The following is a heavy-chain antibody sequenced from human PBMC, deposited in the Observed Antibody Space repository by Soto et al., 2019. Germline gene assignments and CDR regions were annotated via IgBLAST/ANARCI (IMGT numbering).Heavy chain of an antibody. Sequence: AGSLRLSCAASGFTFCSYSMNWVRKAPGKGLEWVSSISSSSSYIYYADSVKGRFTISRDNAKNSLYLQMNSLRAEDTAVYYCASQGLYYYGLDVWGQGTTVTVSS. V-gene: IGHV3-21*01. CDR1: GFTFCSYS. CDR2: ISSSSSYI. CDR3: ASQGLYYYGLDV. J-gene: IGHJ6*02.